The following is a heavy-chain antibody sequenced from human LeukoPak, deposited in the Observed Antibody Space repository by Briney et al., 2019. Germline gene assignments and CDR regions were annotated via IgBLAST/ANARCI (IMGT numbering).Heavy chain of an antibody. Sequence: PSETLSLTCAVYGGSFSGYYWSWIRQPPGKGLEWIGEIHHSGSTNYSPSLKSRATISVDYSRNQFSLGLSSVTAADTAVYYCARGIPGYFETSGYYYEYWGRGTLVPFS. CDR2: IHHSGST. CDR3: ARGIPGYFETSGYYYEY. D-gene: IGHD3-22*01. J-gene: IGHJ4*02. CDR1: GGSFSGYY. V-gene: IGHV4-34*01.